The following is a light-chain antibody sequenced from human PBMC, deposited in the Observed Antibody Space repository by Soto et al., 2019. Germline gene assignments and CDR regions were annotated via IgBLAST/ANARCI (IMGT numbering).Light chain of an antibody. V-gene: IGKV3D-15*01. Sequence: IVMTQTPSSLSVSAGETTTLSCRASQGIKNDVAWYQQKVGQTPRVLIYGASTRASGIAARFSGSGSGTEFTLAISGLQSEDFATYYCLQYNNWPVTFGGGTKVDI. CDR3: LQYNNWPVT. J-gene: IGKJ4*01. CDR2: GAS. CDR1: QGIKND.